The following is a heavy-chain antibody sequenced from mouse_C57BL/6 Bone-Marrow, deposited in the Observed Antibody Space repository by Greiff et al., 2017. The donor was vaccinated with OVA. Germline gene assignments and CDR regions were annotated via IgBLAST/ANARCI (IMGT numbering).Heavy chain of an antibody. V-gene: IGHV1-81*01. Sequence: VQLKESGAELARPGASVKLSCKASGYTFTSYGISWVKQRTGQGLEWIGEIYPRSGNTYYNEKFKGKATLTADKSSSTAYMELRSLTSEDSAVDCCARGRPFAYWGQGTLVTVSA. J-gene: IGHJ3*01. CDR2: IYPRSGNT. CDR3: ARGRPFAY. CDR1: GYTFTSYG.